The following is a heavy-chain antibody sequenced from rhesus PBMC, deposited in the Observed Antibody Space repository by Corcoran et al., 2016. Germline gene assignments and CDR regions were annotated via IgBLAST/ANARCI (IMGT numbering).Heavy chain of an antibody. D-gene: IGHD3-34*01. CDR2: IYGNGGGT. Sequence: QVQLQESGPGLVKPSETLSLTCAVSGGSISDDYYWSWIRQPPGKGLEWFGYIYGNGGGTNHNPSLKKLVTISIDTSKNQFSLKLSSVTAADTAVYYWARDRGDVDYWGQGVLVTVSS. V-gene: IGHV4-106*01. CDR1: GGSISDDYY. J-gene: IGHJ4*01. CDR3: ARDRGDVDY.